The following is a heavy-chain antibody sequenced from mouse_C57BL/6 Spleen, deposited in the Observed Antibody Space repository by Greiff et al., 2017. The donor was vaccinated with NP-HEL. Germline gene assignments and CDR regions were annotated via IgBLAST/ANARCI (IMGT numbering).Heavy chain of an antibody. CDR1: GYTFTSYW. CDR3: AMEDSSGSYYFDY. J-gene: IGHJ2*01. D-gene: IGHD3-2*02. Sequence: QVQLQQPGAELVKPGASVKVSCKASGYTFTSYWMHWVKQRPGQGLEWIGSIHPSDSDTNYNQKFKGKATLTVDKSSSTAYMQLSSLTSEDSAVYYCAMEDSSGSYYFDYWGQGTTLTVSS. CDR2: IHPSDSDT. V-gene: IGHV1-74*01.